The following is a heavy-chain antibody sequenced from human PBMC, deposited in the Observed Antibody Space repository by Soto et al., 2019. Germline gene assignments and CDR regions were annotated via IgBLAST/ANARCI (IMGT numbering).Heavy chain of an antibody. J-gene: IGHJ6*02. Sequence: GGSLRLSCAASGFTFSSYAMSWVRQAPGKGLEWVSAISGSGGSTYYADSVKGRFTISRDNSKNTLYLQMNSLRAEDTAVYYCAKDWAKYYYYGMDVWGQGTTVTVSS. V-gene: IGHV3-23*01. CDR1: GFTFSSYA. D-gene: IGHD3-16*01. CDR3: AKDWAKYYYYGMDV. CDR2: ISGSGGST.